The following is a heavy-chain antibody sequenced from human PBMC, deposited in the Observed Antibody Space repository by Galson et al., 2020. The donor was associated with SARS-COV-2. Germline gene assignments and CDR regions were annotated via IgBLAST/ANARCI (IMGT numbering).Heavy chain of an antibody. J-gene: IGHJ6*02. V-gene: IGHV3-33*01. CDR2: IWYDGRNK. Sequence: TGGSLRLSCAASGFIFSSYGMHWVRQAPGKGLEWVAVIWYDGRNKYYVDSVKGRFTISRDNSKNTLYLQMNSLRAEDTAVYYCARDFSRYYYGMDVWGQGTTVTVSS. CDR1: GFIFSSYG. D-gene: IGHD3-3*02. CDR3: ARDFSRYYYGMDV.